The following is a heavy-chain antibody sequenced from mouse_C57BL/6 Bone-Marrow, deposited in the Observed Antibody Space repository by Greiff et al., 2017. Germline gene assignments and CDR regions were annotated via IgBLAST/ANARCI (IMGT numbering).Heavy chain of an antibody. Sequence: QVQLQQSGAELVKPGASVKISCKASGYAFSSYWMHWVKQRPGKGLEWLGQIYPGDGDTNYNGKFKGKATRTADKSSSTAYMQLSSLTSEDSAGYFCARKDYYAMDYWGQGTSVTVAS. V-gene: IGHV1-80*01. CDR3: ARKDYYAMDY. CDR1: GYAFSSYW. J-gene: IGHJ4*01. CDR2: IYPGDGDT.